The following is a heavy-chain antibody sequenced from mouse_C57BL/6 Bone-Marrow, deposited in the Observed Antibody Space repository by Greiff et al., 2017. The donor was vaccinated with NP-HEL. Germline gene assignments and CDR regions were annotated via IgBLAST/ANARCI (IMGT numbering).Heavy chain of an antibody. CDR1: GFTFSSYA. D-gene: IGHD1-1*01. J-gene: IGHJ4*01. Sequence: EVQGVESGGGLVKPGGSLKLSCAASGFTFSSYAMSWVHQTPEKRLEWVATISDGGSYTYYPDNVKGRFTISRDNAKNNLYLQMSHLKSEDTAMYYCASYYYGSSYIYAMDYWGQGTSVTVSS. V-gene: IGHV5-4*01. CDR3: ASYYYGSSYIYAMDY. CDR2: ISDGGSYT.